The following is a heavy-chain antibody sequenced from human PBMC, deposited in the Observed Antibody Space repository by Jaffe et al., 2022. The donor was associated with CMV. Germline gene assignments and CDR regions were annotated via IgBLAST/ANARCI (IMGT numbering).Heavy chain of an antibody. CDR3: ARNRDGYTVSPPNAFDI. CDR2: IFYSGST. D-gene: IGHD5-12*01. V-gene: IGHV4-39*01. Sequence: QLQLQESGPGLVKPSETLSLTCTVSGASFSSGTYYWGWIRQPPGKGLEWIGTIFYSGSTYYSQALKSRVTVSIDTSKNQFSLRLSSVTAADTALYYCARNRDGYTVSPPNAFDIWGQGTMVTVSS. CDR1: GASFSSGTYY. J-gene: IGHJ3*02.